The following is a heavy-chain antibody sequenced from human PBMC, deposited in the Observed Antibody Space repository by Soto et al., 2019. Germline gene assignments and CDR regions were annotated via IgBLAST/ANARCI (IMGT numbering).Heavy chain of an antibody. CDR3: ARESRSELGTVEY. CDR1: GASISNYY. D-gene: IGHD1-1*01. CDR2: IYASGTT. Sequence: LETLSLTCTVSGASISNYYWSWIRQPAGKGLECLGRIYASGTTTYNPSLRSRVTMSVDTSKNQFSLNLHSVTAADTAVYYCARESRSELGTVEYWGQGTLVTVSS. J-gene: IGHJ4*02. V-gene: IGHV4-4*07.